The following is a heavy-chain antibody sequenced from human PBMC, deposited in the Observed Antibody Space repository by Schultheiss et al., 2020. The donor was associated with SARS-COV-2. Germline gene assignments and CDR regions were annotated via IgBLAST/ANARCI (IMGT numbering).Heavy chain of an antibody. CDR3: ARRPLSVFAY. D-gene: IGHD2/OR15-2a*01. Sequence: SGPTLVKPTQTLTLTCTFSGFSLSTAGMCVGWVRQPPGKALEWLALIYWNDDKRYSPSLKSRLTITNDTSKNQVVLTMTNMDPVDTATYYCARRPLSVFAYWGQGALVTVSS. CDR1: GFSLSTAGMC. V-gene: IGHV2-5*01. J-gene: IGHJ4*02. CDR2: IYWNDDK.